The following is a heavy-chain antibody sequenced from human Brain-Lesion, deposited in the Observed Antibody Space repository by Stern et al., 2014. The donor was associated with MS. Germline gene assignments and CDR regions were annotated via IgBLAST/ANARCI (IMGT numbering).Heavy chain of an antibody. D-gene: IGHD3-10*01. CDR3: TILSGPYDH. J-gene: IGHJ4*02. CDR1: GFTFSNSW. V-gene: IGHV3-74*02. Sequence: EVQLVESGGGLVQPGGSLRLSCAASGFTFSNSWMHWVRQAPGKGLGWVSRITKDGSTTTYADSVKGRFTISRDNAKNTLYLQMSSLRAEDTAVYYCTILSGPYDHWGQGTLVTVSS. CDR2: ITKDGSTT.